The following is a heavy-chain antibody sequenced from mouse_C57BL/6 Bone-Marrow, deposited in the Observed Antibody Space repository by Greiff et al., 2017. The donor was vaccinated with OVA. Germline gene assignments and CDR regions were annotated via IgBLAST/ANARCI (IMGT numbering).Heavy chain of an antibody. J-gene: IGHJ4*01. V-gene: IGHV5-17*01. CDR1: GFTFSDYG. CDR2: ISSGSSAI. D-gene: IGHD1-1*01. CDR3: ARPGFYYGSSKGMDY. Sequence: EVQRVESGGGLVKPGGSLKLSCAASGFTFSDYGMHWVRQAPEKGLEWVAYISSGSSAIYYADTVKGRFTISRDNAKNTLFLQMTSLRSEDTAMYYCARPGFYYGSSKGMDYWGQGTSVTVSS.